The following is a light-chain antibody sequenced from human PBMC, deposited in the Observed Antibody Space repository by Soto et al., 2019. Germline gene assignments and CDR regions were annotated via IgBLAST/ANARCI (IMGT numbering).Light chain of an antibody. CDR2: YDS. Sequence: SYELTQPPSVSVAPGKTATITCGGNNIGSESVHWYQQRPGQAPVLVISYDSDRPSGIPERFSGSNSGNTATLTISRVEAGDEADYYCQVWDTNVVFGGGTKVTFL. CDR1: NIGSES. CDR3: QVWDTNVV. J-gene: IGLJ2*01. V-gene: IGLV3-21*04.